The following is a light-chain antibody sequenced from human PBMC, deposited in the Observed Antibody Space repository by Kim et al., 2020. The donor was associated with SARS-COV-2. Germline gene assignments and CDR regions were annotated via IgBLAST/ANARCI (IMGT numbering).Light chain of an antibody. CDR1: QTISGY. V-gene: IGKV1-39*01. Sequence: DIQMTQSPSSLSASVGDRVTINCRASQTISGYLNWYQQKPGKAPKLLIYATSSLQSGVPSRFSGSASGTDFTLTISSLQPEDFATYYCQQSYSTPYTFGQGTKLEI. J-gene: IGKJ2*01. CDR2: ATS. CDR3: QQSYSTPYT.